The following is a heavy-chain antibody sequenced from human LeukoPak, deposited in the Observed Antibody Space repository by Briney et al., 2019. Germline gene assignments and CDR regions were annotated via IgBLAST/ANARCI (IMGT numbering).Heavy chain of an antibody. Sequence: SETLSLTCTVSGGSISSGPYYWNWFRQPAGKGLEWIRRISTRGSSNYNPSLKSRLTLSIDMSNNQFSLSLNSVTAADTATYYCARDLLRGESGSWFEAFDIWGQGTMVTVSS. J-gene: IGHJ3*02. CDR1: GGSISSGPYY. V-gene: IGHV4-61*02. D-gene: IGHD6-13*01. CDR3: ARDLLRGESGSWFEAFDI. CDR2: ISTRGSS.